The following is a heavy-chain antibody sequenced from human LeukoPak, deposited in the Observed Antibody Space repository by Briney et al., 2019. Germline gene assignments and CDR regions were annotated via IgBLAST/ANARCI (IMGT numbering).Heavy chain of an antibody. Sequence: PSGTLSLTCAVSGGSISSSNWWSWVRQQPGKGLEWTGYIHYSGNTYSNPSLKSRVTISLDTSTNHFSLKLTSVTAADTAVYYCARRGFNYGFFDHWGQGTLVTVSS. D-gene: IGHD5-18*01. CDR3: ARRGFNYGFFDH. CDR1: GGSISSSNW. CDR2: IHYSGNT. J-gene: IGHJ4*01. V-gene: IGHV4-4*02.